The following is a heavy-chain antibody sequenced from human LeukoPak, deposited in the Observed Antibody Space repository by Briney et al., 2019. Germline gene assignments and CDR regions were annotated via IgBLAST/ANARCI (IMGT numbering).Heavy chain of an antibody. J-gene: IGHJ4*02. CDR1: GGSISSSSYY. CDR2: IHYSGST. CDR3: ATLSDYGDYYFDY. D-gene: IGHD4-17*01. V-gene: IGHV4-39*01. Sequence: PSETLSLTCTVSGGSISSSSYYWGWIRQPPGKGLEWIGSIHYSGSTYYNPSLKSRVTISVDTSKNQVSLKLSSVTAADTAVYYCATLSDYGDYYFDYWGQGTLVTVSS.